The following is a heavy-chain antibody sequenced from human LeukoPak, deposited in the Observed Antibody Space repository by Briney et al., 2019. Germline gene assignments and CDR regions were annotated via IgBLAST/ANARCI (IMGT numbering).Heavy chain of an antibody. Sequence: GESLKISCKGSGYSFNSYWIGWVRQMPGKGLEWMGIIYPGDSDTTYSPSFQGQVTISADKSIGTAYLQWSSLKASDIAMYYCARRFTAAAGTAFDHWGPGTLVTVSS. V-gene: IGHV5-51*01. CDR3: ARRFTAAAGTAFDH. D-gene: IGHD6-13*01. CDR2: IYPGDSDT. CDR1: GYSFNSYW. J-gene: IGHJ4*02.